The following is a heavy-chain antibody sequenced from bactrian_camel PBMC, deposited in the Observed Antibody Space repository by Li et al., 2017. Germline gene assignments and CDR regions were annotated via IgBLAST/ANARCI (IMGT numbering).Heavy chain of an antibody. CDR2: IRTGYPFTS. CDR3: AANRVVGFPPGTADFKS. CDR1: GATAGRHC. Sequence: DVQLVESGGGSVQAGGSLRLSCAASGATAGRHCMAWFRQVPGKERETVASIRTGYPFTSDYHASVEGRFSASRDNDKNTFYLQMNSLKPEDTAMYYCAANRVVGFPPGTADFKSWGQGTQVTVS. J-gene: IGHJ6*01. D-gene: IGHD5*01. V-gene: IGHV3S66*01.